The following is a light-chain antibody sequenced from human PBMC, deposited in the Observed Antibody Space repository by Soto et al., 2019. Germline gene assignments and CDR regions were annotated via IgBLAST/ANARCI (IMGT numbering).Light chain of an antibody. Sequence: QSALTQPASVSGSPGQSITISCTGTSSDVGSYNYVSWFQHHPGKAPKLIIYEVNKRPSGISDRFSGSKSGNTASLTISGLQAEDEADYYCCSYAGTTISYVFGTETKVNVL. J-gene: IGLJ1*01. CDR2: EVN. V-gene: IGLV2-23*02. CDR3: CSYAGTTISYV. CDR1: SSDVGSYNY.